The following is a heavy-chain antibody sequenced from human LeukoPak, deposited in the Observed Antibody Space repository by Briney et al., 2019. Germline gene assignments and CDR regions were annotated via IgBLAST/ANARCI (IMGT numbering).Heavy chain of an antibody. D-gene: IGHD3-22*01. Sequence: GGSLRLSCAASGFTLSNFGMHWVRQAPGKGLEWVAFVRPDGSSNYYADSVKGRFTISRDNSKNTLYLQMNSLRAEDTAVYYCAKSLPNYYDSSGYSGFDYWGQGTLVTVSS. CDR2: VRPDGSSN. V-gene: IGHV3-30*02. CDR3: AKSLPNYYDSSGYSGFDY. CDR1: GFTLSNFG. J-gene: IGHJ4*02.